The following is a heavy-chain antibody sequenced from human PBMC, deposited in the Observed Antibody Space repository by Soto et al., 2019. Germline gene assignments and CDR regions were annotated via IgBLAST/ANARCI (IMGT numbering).Heavy chain of an antibody. Sequence: GESLKISCRTSGYSFTSYWIAWVRQMPGKGLEWMGIIFPSDSDTRYSPSFQGQVTISADRSTSTVFLQWASLKASDTAVYFCARKDKSGYFNWFDPWGQGTLVTVSS. CDR1: GYSFTSYW. V-gene: IGHV5-51*01. CDR2: IFPSDSDT. D-gene: IGHD3-22*01. J-gene: IGHJ5*02. CDR3: ARKDKSGYFNWFDP.